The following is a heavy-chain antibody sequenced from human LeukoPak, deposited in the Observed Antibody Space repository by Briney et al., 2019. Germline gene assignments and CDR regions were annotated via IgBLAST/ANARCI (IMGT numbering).Heavy chain of an antibody. CDR2: IIPIFGTA. CDR3: ASLEGYDSSGQNGY. CDR1: GGTFSSYA. Sequence: VKVSCKASGGTFSSYAISWVRQAPGQGLEWMGGIIPIFGTANYAQKFQGRVAITTDESTSTAYMELSSLRSEDTAVYYCASLEGYDSSGQNGYWGQGTLVTVSS. J-gene: IGHJ4*02. D-gene: IGHD3-22*01. V-gene: IGHV1-69*13.